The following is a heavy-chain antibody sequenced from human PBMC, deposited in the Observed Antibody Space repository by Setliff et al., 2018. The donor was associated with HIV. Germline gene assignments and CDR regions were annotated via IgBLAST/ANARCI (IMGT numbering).Heavy chain of an antibody. D-gene: IGHD3-22*01. V-gene: IGHV4-30-4*08. J-gene: IGHJ4*02. CDR2: IYYSGST. Sequence: SETLSLTCTVSGGSFSSGDYYWSWIRQPPGMGLEWIGYIYYSGSTYYNPSLKSRVAISVDTSKNQFSLKLSSVTAADTAVFYCARLTTTYYYDSSAYYHPVWGQGTLVTVSS. CDR3: ARLTTTYYYDSSAYYHPV. CDR1: GGSFSSGDYY.